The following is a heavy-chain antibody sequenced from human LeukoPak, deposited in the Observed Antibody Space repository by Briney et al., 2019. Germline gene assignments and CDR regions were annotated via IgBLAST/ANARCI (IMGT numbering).Heavy chain of an antibody. V-gene: IGHV1-2*02. CDR2: INPNSGGT. CDR3: ARALIAAAGEYYYYGMDV. CDR1: VYTFTGYY. Sequence: ASVKVSCKASVYTFTGYYMHWVRQAPGQGLEWMGWINPNSGGTHYAQKFQGRVTMTRDTSISTAYMELSRLRSDDTAVYYCARALIAAAGEYYYYGMDVWGQGTTVTVSS. D-gene: IGHD6-13*01. J-gene: IGHJ6*02.